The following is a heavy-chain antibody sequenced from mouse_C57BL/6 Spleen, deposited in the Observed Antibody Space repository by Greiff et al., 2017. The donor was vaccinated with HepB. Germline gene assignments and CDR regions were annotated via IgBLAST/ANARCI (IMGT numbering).Heavy chain of an antibody. CDR1: GFSLTSYG. CDR2: IWSGGST. V-gene: IGHV2-2*01. Sequence: QVQLKESGPGLVQPSQSLSITCTVSGFSLTSYGVHWVRQSPGKGLEWLGVIWSGGSTDYNAAFISRLSISKDNSKSQVFFKMNSLQADDTAIYYSARPYGSSFDWYFDVWGTGTTVTVSS. CDR3: ARPYGSSFDWYFDV. J-gene: IGHJ1*03. D-gene: IGHD1-1*01.